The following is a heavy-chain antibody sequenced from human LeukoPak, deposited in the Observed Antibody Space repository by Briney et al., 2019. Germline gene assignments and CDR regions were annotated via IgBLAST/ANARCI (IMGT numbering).Heavy chain of an antibody. V-gene: IGHV3-30*05. J-gene: IGHJ4*02. Sequence: AGGSLRLSCVGSGFTFSNYGMHWVRQAPGKGLESVAVISHDGRFQYHADSVKGRFTISRDNSKNALYLQMNSLRAEGTAMYYCARDIDYGGNRFWDYWGQGTLVTVSS. D-gene: IGHD4-23*01. CDR2: ISHDGRFQ. CDR3: ARDIDYGGNRFWDY. CDR1: GFTFSNYG.